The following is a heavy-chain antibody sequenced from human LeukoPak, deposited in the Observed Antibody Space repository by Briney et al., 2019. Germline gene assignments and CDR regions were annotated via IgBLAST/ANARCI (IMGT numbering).Heavy chain of an antibody. CDR2: IYPGDSDI. J-gene: IGHJ5*02. CDR3: ARQAATVRENWFDP. V-gene: IGHV5-51*01. Sequence: GESLKISCKGSGYSFTHYWIGWVRQMPGKGLEWMGVIYPGDSDIIYGPSFQGQVTISADKSISTAYLQWSSLKASDTAIYYCARQAATVRENWFDPWAREPRSPSLQ. D-gene: IGHD2-15*01. CDR1: GYSFTHYW.